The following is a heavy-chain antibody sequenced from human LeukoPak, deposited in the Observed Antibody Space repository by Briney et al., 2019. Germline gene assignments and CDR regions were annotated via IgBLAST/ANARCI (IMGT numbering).Heavy chain of an antibody. CDR3: ARVLRTSCYTPLGY. Sequence: ASVKVSCKASGYTFTGYYMHWVRQATGQGLEWMGWMNPNSGNTGYAQKFQGRVTITRNTSISTAYMELSSLRSEDTAVYYCARVLRTSCYTPLGYWGQGTLVTVSS. V-gene: IGHV1-8*03. CDR2: MNPNSGNT. CDR1: GYTFTGYY. D-gene: IGHD2-2*02. J-gene: IGHJ4*02.